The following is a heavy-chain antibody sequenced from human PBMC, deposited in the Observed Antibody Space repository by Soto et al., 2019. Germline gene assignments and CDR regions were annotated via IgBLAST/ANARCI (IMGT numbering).Heavy chain of an antibody. Sequence: SQTLSLTCAISGDSVSRGNAGWNWIRHSPARGLEWLGRTYYRSSWYIDYPPSVEGRITIKPDTSKNQFSLQLDSIAPGDAAIYYCARNLEARGGPFYGRYLASGGQGTQVTVSS. CDR3: ARNLEARGGPFYGRYLAS. CDR2: TYYRSSWYI. J-gene: IGHJ4*02. V-gene: IGHV6-1*01. CDR1: GDSVSRGNAG. D-gene: IGHD3-10*01.